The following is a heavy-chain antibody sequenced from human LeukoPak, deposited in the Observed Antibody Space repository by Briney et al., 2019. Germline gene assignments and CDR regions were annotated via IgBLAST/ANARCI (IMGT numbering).Heavy chain of an antibody. CDR1: GGSISSSSYY. CDR2: IYYSGST. CDR3: ARGGNSGELDY. Sequence: SETLSLTCTVSGGSISSSSYYWGWIRQPPGKGLEWIGSIYYSGSTYYNPSLKSRVTISVDTSKNQFSLKLSSVTAADTAVYYCARGGNSGELDYWGQGTLVTVSS. J-gene: IGHJ4*02. D-gene: IGHD4-23*01. V-gene: IGHV4-39*07.